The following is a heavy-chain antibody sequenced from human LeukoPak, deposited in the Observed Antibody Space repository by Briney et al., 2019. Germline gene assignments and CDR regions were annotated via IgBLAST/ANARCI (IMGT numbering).Heavy chain of an antibody. CDR1: GLTFDDYG. J-gene: IGHJ5*02. CDR3: ARRKDFADFGSAYYPLDH. V-gene: IGHV3-20*04. D-gene: IGHD3-3*01. CDR2: INWNGGST. Sequence: PGGSLRLSCEVSGLTFDDYGMNWVRQPPGKGLEWISDINWNGGSTSYAASVRGRFTVSRDNAKNLLYLQMTSLRVEDTALYYCARRKDFADFGSAYYPLDHWGQGTLVTVS.